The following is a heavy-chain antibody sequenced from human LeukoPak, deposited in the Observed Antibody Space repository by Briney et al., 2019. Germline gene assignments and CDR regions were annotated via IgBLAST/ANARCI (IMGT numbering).Heavy chain of an antibody. J-gene: IGHJ4*02. Sequence: ASVKVSCKASGGTFSSYAISWVRQAPGQGLEWMGGIIPIFGTANYAQKFQGRVTITTDESTSTAYMELSSLRSEDTAVYCCALVSDYYDTRVDYWGQGTLVTVSS. CDR2: IIPIFGTA. CDR1: GGTFSSYA. V-gene: IGHV1-69*05. D-gene: IGHD3-22*01. CDR3: ALVSDYYDTRVDY.